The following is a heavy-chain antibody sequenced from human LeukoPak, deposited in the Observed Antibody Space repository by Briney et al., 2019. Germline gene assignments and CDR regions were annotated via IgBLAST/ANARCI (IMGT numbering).Heavy chain of an antibody. D-gene: IGHD2-15*01. V-gene: IGHV4-59*01. Sequence: SETLSLTCTVSGGSISTYYWSWIRQPPGKGLEWIGYIYYSGSTSYNPSLKSRITISVDTYKNQFSLKLSSVTAADTAVYYCARDTGVVVGYFQHWGQGTLVTVSS. CDR3: ARDTGVVVGYFQH. J-gene: IGHJ1*01. CDR2: IYYSGST. CDR1: GGSISTYY.